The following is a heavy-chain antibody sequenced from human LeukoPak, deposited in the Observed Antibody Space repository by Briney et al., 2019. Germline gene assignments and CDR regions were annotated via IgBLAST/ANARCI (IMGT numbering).Heavy chain of an antibody. CDR2: IYYSGST. Sequence: SETLSLTCTVSGGSISSYYWSWIRQPPGKGLEWIGYIYYSGSTNYNPSLKSRVTISVDTSKNQFSLKLSSVTAADTAVYYCARGGYSGYADPGFDYWGQGTLVTVSS. D-gene: IGHD5-12*01. V-gene: IGHV4-59*01. CDR1: GGSISSYY. CDR3: ARGGYSGYADPGFDY. J-gene: IGHJ4*02.